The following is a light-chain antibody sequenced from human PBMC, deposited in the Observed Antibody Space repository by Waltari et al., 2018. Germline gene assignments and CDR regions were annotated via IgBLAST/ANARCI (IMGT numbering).Light chain of an antibody. V-gene: IGLV1-44*01. CDR1: ASNIGDNP. CDR2: RSD. CDR3: AAWDDSLNGRWV. Sequence: QSVLTQPPSVSGAPGQRVTMSCSGSASNIGDNPVTWYQQLPGKSPKLLIYRSDQRPSGVPDRFSASKSGTSASLTISGLRSEDEADYYCAAWDDSLNGRWVFGGGTKVTVL. J-gene: IGLJ3*02.